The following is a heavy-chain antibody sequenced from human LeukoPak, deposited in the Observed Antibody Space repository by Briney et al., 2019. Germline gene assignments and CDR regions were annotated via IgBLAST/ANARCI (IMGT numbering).Heavy chain of an antibody. D-gene: IGHD6-19*01. CDR3: AKMPSGEQWLVTDY. Sequence: GGSLRLSCAASGFTFSSYGTHWVRQAPGKGLEWVAVISYDGSNKYYADSVKGRFTISRDNSKNTLYLQMNSLRAEDTAVYYCAKMPSGEQWLVTDYWGQGTLGTVSS. J-gene: IGHJ4*02. CDR1: GFTFSSYG. V-gene: IGHV3-30*18. CDR2: ISYDGSNK.